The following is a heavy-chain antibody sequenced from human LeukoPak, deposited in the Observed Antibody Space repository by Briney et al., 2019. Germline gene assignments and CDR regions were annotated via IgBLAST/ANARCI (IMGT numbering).Heavy chain of an antibody. V-gene: IGHV3-43D*03. J-gene: IGHJ5*01. CDR2: INWDATAA. Sequence: GGSLRLSCAASGFTFDEHAMHWVRQPPGKPLEGVSLINWDATAAYYADSVKGRFTVSRDNHKNSLSLQMNSLRPEDTALYYCAKDYDVLTGAVDSWGHGTLVTVSS. D-gene: IGHD3-9*01. CDR1: GFTFDEHA. CDR3: AKDYDVLTGAVDS.